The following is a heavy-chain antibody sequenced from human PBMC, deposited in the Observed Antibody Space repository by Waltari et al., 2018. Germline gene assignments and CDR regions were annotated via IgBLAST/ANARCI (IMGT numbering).Heavy chain of an antibody. CDR3: ARVQILADDVFNG. CDR1: GFTFNNYW. CDR2: INPDGSST. V-gene: IGHV3-74*01. D-gene: IGHD3-3*01. J-gene: IGHJ3*01. Sequence: EVLFVESGGGLVQPGGSLRLSCAASGFTFNNYWVHWVRQAPGKGLEWVSSINPDGSSTNYADSVKGRFTISRDNARDTLYLQMNSLTVEDTAVYYCARVQILADDVFNGWGQGTMVTVSS.